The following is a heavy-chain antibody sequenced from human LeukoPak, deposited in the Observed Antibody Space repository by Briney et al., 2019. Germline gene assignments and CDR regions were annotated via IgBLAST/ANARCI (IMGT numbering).Heavy chain of an antibody. Sequence: SETLSLTCAVSNYSISNGYYWGWLRQPPGKGLEWIGRIYHSGNTYYNPSLKSRVTISVDTPKNQFSLKLRSVTAADTAVYYCAREVVTASTPDYWGQGTLVTVSS. V-gene: IGHV4-38-2*02. J-gene: IGHJ4*02. CDR2: IYHSGNT. CDR3: AREVVTASTPDY. D-gene: IGHD2-21*02. CDR1: NYSISNGYY.